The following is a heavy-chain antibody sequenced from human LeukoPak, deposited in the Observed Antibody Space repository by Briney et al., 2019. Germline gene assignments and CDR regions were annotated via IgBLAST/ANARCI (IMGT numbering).Heavy chain of an antibody. J-gene: IGHJ4*02. V-gene: IGHV3-9*01. CDR3: AKCRGLAWLLYGVSQVFDY. D-gene: IGHD3-3*01. CDR1: GFTFDDYA. Sequence: PGGSLRLSCAASGFTFDDYAMHWVRQAPGKGLEWVSGISWNSGSIGYADSVKGRFTISRDNSKNTLYLQMNSLRAEDTAVYYCAKCRGLAWLLYGVSQVFDYWGQGTLVTVSS. CDR2: ISWNSGSI.